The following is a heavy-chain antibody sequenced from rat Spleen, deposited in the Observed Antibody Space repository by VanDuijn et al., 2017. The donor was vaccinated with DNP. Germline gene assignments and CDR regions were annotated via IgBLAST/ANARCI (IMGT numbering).Heavy chain of an antibody. D-gene: IGHD1-12*02. CDR2: VSTSGGRT. J-gene: IGHJ2*01. CDR1: GFTFSDYG. CDR3: TTAGYYDGSYYPYFDY. Sequence: EVHLVESGGGLVQPGRSLKISCAASGFTFSDYGMAWVRQGPKKGLEWVATVSTSGGRTYYRDSVKGRFTISRDNAKRTLYLQMDSLRSEDTATYYCTTAGYYDGSYYPYFDYWGQGVMVTVSS. V-gene: IGHV5-27*01.